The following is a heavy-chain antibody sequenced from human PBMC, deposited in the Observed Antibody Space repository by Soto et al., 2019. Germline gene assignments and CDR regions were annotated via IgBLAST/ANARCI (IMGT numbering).Heavy chain of an antibody. CDR3: ARDLPMGIAVDGAYYYYGMDV. CDR2: TYYRSKWYN. Sequence: CAISGDSVSSNSAAWNWIRQSPSRGLEWLGRTYYRSKWYNDYAVSVKSRITINPDTSKNQFSLKLNSVTPEDTAVYYCARDLPMGIAVDGAYYYYGMDVWGQGTTVTVSS. D-gene: IGHD6-19*01. V-gene: IGHV6-1*01. CDR1: GDSVSSNSAA. J-gene: IGHJ6*02.